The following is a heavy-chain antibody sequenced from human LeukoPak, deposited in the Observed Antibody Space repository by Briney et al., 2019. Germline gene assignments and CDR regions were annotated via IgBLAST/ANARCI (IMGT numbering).Heavy chain of an antibody. CDR1: GGSISSGSYY. CDR2: IYYSGST. CDR3: ARDAASNWFDP. V-gene: IGHV4-61*01. J-gene: IGHJ5*02. Sequence: PSQTLSLTCTVSGGSISSGSYYWSWIRQPPGKGLEWIGYIYYSGSTNYNPSLKSRVTISVDTSKNQFSLKLSPVTAADTAVYYCARDAASNWFDPWGQGTLVTVSS.